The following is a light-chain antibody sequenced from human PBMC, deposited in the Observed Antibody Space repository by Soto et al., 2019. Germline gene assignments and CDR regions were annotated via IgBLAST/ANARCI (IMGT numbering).Light chain of an antibody. CDR2: KAS. Sequence: DIQMTQSPSTLSASVGDRVTITCRASQSVDNCLAWYQQKPGKAPHLLIYKASSLETGVPSRFSGSGSVTELTLTISSLQPDDFATYCCQQFYRYPWTFGQGTKVEIK. CDR1: QSVDNC. CDR3: QQFYRYPWT. J-gene: IGKJ1*01. V-gene: IGKV1-5*03.